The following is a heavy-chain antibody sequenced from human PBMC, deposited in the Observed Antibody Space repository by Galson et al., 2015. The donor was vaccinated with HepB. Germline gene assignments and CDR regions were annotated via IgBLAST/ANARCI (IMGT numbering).Heavy chain of an antibody. CDR3: ARDTGYDYYYYGMDV. V-gene: IGHV3-48*03. D-gene: IGHD2-2*01. CDR2: ISSSGSTI. Sequence: SLRLSCAASGFTFSSYEMNWVRQAPGKGLEWVSYISSSGSTIYYADSVKGRFTISRDNAKNSLYLQMNSLRAEDTAVYYCARDTGYDYYYYGMDVWGQGTTVTVSS. CDR1: GFTFSSYE. J-gene: IGHJ6*02.